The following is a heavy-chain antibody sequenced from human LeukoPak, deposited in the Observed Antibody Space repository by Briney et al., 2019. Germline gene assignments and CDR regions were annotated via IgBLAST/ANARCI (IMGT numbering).Heavy chain of an antibody. CDR1: GFSISSGYY. CDR3: ARLLREYYFDY. CDR2: ICTSGST. Sequence: TPETLSLTCTVSGFSISSGYYWSWIRQPAGKGLEWIGRICTSGSTNYNPSLKSRVSISVDTSKNQFSLKLSSVTAADTAVYYCARLLREYYFDYWGQGTLVTVSS. V-gene: IGHV4-61*02. J-gene: IGHJ4*02. D-gene: IGHD3-22*01.